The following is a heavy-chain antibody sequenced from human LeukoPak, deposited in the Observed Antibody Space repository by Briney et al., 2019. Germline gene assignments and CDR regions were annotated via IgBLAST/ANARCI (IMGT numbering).Heavy chain of an antibody. V-gene: IGHV3-30*18. CDR3: AKGPLPTVTSPIDS. D-gene: IGHD4-17*01. J-gene: IGHJ4*02. Sequence: PGGSLRLSCAASGFTFSSYGMHWVRQAPGKGLEWVAGMSYDGSIKDYPDPVKGRFTISRDNSKTTLYLQMNSLRAEDTAVYYCAKGPLPTVTSPIDSWGQGTLVTVSS. CDR2: MSYDGSIK. CDR1: GFTFSSYG.